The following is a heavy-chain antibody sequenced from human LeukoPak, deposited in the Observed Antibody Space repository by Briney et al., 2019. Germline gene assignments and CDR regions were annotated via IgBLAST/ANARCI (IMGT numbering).Heavy chain of an antibody. Sequence: SVKVSCKTSGGTFSSYAISWVRQAPGQGLEWMGGIIPIFGTANYAQKFQGRVTITADESTYTAYMELSSLRSEDTAVYYCARGVISILGDAFDIWGQGTMVTVSS. V-gene: IGHV1-69*13. D-gene: IGHD3-10*01. J-gene: IGHJ3*02. CDR3: ARGVISILGDAFDI. CDR2: IIPIFGTA. CDR1: GGTFSSYA.